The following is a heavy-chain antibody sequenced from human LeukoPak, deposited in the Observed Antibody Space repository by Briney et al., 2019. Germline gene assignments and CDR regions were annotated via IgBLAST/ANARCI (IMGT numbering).Heavy chain of an antibody. Sequence: GGSLRLSCGGSGFTFKSFSMQWVRQAPGKGLEWVSDISSNSGIKSYADSVKGRFTISRDNAKNSLYLQMNSLRAEDTAVYYCARDRCKTTVTQCYFDYWGQGTLVTVSS. CDR3: ARDRCKTTVTQCYFDY. D-gene: IGHD4-17*01. J-gene: IGHJ4*02. CDR2: ISSNSGIK. CDR1: GFTFKSFS. V-gene: IGHV3-48*01.